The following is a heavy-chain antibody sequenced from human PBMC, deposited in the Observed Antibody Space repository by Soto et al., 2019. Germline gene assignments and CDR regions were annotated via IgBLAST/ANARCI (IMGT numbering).Heavy chain of an antibody. D-gene: IGHD6-6*01. V-gene: IGHV4-34*01. Sequence: QVQLQQWGAGLLKPSETLSLTCAVYGGSFSGYYWSWIRQPPGKGLEWIGEINHSGSTNYNPSLKSRVTISVDTSKNQFSLKLSSVTAADTAVYYCAGPQTLSSSDPFDYWGQGTLVTVSS. J-gene: IGHJ4*02. CDR1: GGSFSGYY. CDR2: INHSGST. CDR3: AGPQTLSSSDPFDY.